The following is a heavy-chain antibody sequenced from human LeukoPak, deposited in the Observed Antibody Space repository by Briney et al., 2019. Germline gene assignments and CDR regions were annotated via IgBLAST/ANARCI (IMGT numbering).Heavy chain of an antibody. Sequence: GGSLRLSCAASGFTFSNYDFVWVRQAPGKGLEWVSYISVSGSSTQYSDPVRGRFTISRDNARNSLFLQMNGLRAEDTAVYYCARNGLGLHYWGQGTLVTVSS. V-gene: IGHV3-48*03. CDR2: ISVSGSST. CDR3: ARNGLGLHY. CDR1: GFTFSNYD. D-gene: IGHD6-19*01. J-gene: IGHJ4*02.